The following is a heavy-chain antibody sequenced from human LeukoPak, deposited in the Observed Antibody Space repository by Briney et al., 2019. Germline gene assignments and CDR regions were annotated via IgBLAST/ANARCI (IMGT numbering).Heavy chain of an antibody. Sequence: PGGSLRLSCAASGFTVSDYYMTWIRQAPGKGLEWVSYMNPTTTYTDYADSVRGRFTISRDNAKNSLYLQMNSLRAEDTAVYYCARVKQQQVVRYYFDYWGQGTLVTVSS. CDR3: ARVKQQQVVRYYFDY. J-gene: IGHJ4*02. D-gene: IGHD6-13*01. V-gene: IGHV3-11*05. CDR2: MNPTTTYT. CDR1: GFTVSDYY.